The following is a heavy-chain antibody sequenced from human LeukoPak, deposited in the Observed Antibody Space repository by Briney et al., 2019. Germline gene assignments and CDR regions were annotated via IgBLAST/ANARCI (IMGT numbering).Heavy chain of an antibody. CDR3: AKEAVAGTKPYY. CDR1: GFTFRSYA. Sequence: GGSLRLSCPASGFTFRSYAMSWVRQAPGKGLEWVSAISGSGGSTYYADSVKGRFPISRENSKNTLYLPMNSVRAEDTAVYYCAKEAVAGTKPYYWGQQPWSPSPQ. J-gene: IGHJ4*01. CDR2: ISGSGGST. V-gene: IGHV3-23*01. D-gene: IGHD6-19*01.